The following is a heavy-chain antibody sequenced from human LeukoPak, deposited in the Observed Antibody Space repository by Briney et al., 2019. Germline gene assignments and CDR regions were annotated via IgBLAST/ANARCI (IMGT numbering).Heavy chain of an antibody. CDR1: GGSISSYY. CDR3: ARDRLGLRWSRVYFDY. D-gene: IGHD4-23*01. J-gene: IGHJ4*02. V-gene: IGHV4-59*01. Sequence: PSETLSLTCTVSGGSISSYYWSWIRQPPGKGLEWIGYIYYSGSTNYNPSLKSRVTISVDTPKNQFSLKLSSVTAADTAVYYCARDRLGLRWSRVYFDYWGQGTLVTVSS. CDR2: IYYSGST.